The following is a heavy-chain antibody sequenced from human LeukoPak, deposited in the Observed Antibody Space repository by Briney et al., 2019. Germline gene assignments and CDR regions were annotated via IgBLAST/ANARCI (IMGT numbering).Heavy chain of an antibody. V-gene: IGHV1-2*02. D-gene: IGHD3-10*01. CDR1: GYTFTGYY. CDR3: ARELLPLSLWFGELFGPFDY. Sequence: ASVKVSCKASGYTFTGYYMHWVRQAPGQGLEWRGWINPNSGGTNYAQKFQGRGTMTRDTSIRTAYRERSRLRSDDTAVYYCARELLPLSLWFGELFGPFDYWGQGTLVTVSS. CDR2: INPNSGGT. J-gene: IGHJ4*02.